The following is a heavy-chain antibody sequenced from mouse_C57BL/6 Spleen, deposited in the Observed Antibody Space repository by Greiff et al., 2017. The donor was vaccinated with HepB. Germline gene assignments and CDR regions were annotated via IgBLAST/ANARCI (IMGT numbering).Heavy chain of an antibody. D-gene: IGHD1-1*01. CDR2: IHPNSGST. J-gene: IGHJ1*03. V-gene: IGHV1-64*01. Sequence: QVQLQQPGAELVKPGASVKLSCKASGYTFTSYWMHWVKQRPGQGLEWIGMIHPNSGSTNYNEKFKSKATLTVDKSSSTAYMQLSSLTSEDSAVYYCARSIDPYYYGSNDWYFDVWGTGTTVTVSS. CDR3: ARSIDPYYYGSNDWYFDV. CDR1: GYTFTSYW.